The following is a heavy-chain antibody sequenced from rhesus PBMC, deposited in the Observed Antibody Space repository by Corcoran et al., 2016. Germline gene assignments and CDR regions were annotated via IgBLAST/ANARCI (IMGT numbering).Heavy chain of an antibody. CDR2: IYGDSAST. CDR3: ARARGSWNNPSFDY. J-gene: IGHJ4*01. CDR1: GGSISGYYY. D-gene: IGHD6-25*01. V-gene: IGHV4-73*01. Sequence: QVQLQQWGEGLVKPSETLSLTCAVYGGSISGYYYWSWIRQPPGKGLEWIGYIYGDSASTKYNPSRKNRVTISKDTSKKQFSRKLSSVTAADTAVYYCARARGSWNNPSFDYWGQGVLVTVSS.